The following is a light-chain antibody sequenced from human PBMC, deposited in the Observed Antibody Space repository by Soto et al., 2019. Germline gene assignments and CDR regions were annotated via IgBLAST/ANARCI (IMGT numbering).Light chain of an antibody. CDR1: SSDVGGYNY. CDR2: DVT. J-gene: IGLJ2*01. Sequence: QSVLTQPASVSGSPGQSITISCTGTSSDVGGYNYVSWYQQHPDKAPKLMIYDVTNRPSGVSNRFSGSKSGNTASLTISGLQADDEADYHCSSYTSSSTVVFGGGTKVTVL. CDR3: SSYTSSSTVV. V-gene: IGLV2-14*01.